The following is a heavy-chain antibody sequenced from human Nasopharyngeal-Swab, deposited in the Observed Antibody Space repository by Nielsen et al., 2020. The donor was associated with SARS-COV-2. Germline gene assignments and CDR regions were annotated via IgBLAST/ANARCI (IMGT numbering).Heavy chain of an antibody. J-gene: IGHJ3*02. CDR3: ARESVVTGMDDATDI. D-gene: IGHD2-21*02. Sequence: GESLKISCAASGFPLSHYYMTWVRQPPGKGLEWVSNIKPDGSEQFYADSVKGRFTISRDNAKNSLYLQMDSLRADDTAVYYCARESVVTGMDDATDIWGQGTMVTVSS. V-gene: IGHV3-7*04. CDR2: IKPDGSEQ. CDR1: GFPLSHYY.